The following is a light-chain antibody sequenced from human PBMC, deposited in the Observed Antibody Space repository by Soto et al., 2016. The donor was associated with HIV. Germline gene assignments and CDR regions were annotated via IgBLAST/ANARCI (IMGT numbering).Light chain of an antibody. J-gene: IGLJ2*01. CDR2: EDS. Sequence: SYELTQAPSVSVAPGKTARITCGGNNIGSKSVHWYQQKPGQAPVLVVYEDSDRPSGIPERFSGSNSGNTATLTIRRVEAGDEADYYCQVWDSSSDHLVVFGGGTKLTVL. CDR3: QVWDSSSDHLVV. CDR1: NIGSKS. V-gene: IGLV3-21*03.